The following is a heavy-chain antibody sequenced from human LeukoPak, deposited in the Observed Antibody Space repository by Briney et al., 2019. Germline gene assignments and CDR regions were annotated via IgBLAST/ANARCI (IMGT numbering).Heavy chain of an antibody. CDR1: GYTFTGYY. Sequence: ASVKVSCKASGYTFTGYYMHWVRQAPGRGLEWMGWINPNSGGTNYAQEFQGRVTMTRDTSISTAYMELSRLRSDDTAVYYCATGWWFDPWGQGTLVTVSS. V-gene: IGHV1-2*02. D-gene: IGHD1-14*01. J-gene: IGHJ5*02. CDR3: ATGWWFDP. CDR2: INPNSGGT.